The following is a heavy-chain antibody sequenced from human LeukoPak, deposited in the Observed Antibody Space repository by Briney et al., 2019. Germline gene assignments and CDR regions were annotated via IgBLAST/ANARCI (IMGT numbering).Heavy chain of an antibody. CDR3: ARGRYNWNDYLDY. CDR1: GYTFTSYD. CDR2: MNPDSGNT. Sequence: ASVKVSCKASGYTFTSYDINWVRQASGQGLEWMGWMNPDSGNTGYAQKSQGRVTMTRNTSISTAYIELSSLRSEDTAVYYCARGRYNWNDYLDYWGQGTLVTVSS. D-gene: IGHD1-1*01. V-gene: IGHV1-8*01. J-gene: IGHJ4*02.